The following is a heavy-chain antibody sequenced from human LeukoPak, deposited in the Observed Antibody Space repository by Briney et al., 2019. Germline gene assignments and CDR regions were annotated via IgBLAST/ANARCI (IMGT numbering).Heavy chain of an antibody. D-gene: IGHD2-2*01. V-gene: IGHV4-4*09. CDR2: IYDSGTT. CDR3: ARVVRTYWYFDL. Sequence: SETLSLTCTVSGGSISTYYWSWIRQPPGKGLEWIGYIYDSGTTYYNPSLKSRVTISVDTSKNQFSLTLSSVTAADTAVYYCARVVRTYWYFDLWGRGTLVTVSS. CDR1: GGSISTYY. J-gene: IGHJ2*01.